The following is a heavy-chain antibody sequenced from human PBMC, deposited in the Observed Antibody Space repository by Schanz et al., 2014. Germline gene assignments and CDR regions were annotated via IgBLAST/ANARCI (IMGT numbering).Heavy chain of an antibody. D-gene: IGHD3-10*01. CDR1: GFSVGNKY. J-gene: IGHJ4*02. CDR2: ISGSGGNT. V-gene: IGHV3-66*02. Sequence: VQLVESGGGLVQPGKSLRLSCAASGFSVGNKYMNWVRQAPGKGLEWVSIISGSGGNTYYADAVRGRFTISRDNSKNTLDLQMNSLRPEDTAVYYCARGGFGEVSYFDYWGQGTLVTVAS. CDR3: ARGGFGEVSYFDY.